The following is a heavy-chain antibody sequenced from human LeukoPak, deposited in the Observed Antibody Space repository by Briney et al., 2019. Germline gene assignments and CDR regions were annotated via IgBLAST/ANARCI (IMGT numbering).Heavy chain of an antibody. D-gene: IGHD2-2*01. CDR3: AGSQYTLGYCSSTSCYAGGDAFDI. Sequence: SETLSLTCTVSGGSISSYYWSWIRHPPPKGLEGIGYIYYSGNTTYNPPLTSRVTISIDTSKNQFSLKLTSVTAADTAVYYCAGSQYTLGYCSSTSCYAGGDAFDIWGQGTMVTVSS. J-gene: IGHJ3*02. V-gene: IGHV4-59*01. CDR2: IYYSGNT. CDR1: GGSISSYY.